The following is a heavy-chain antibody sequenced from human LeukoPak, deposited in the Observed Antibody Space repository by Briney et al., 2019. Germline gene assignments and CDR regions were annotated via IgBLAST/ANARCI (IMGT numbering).Heavy chain of an antibody. V-gene: IGHV4-61*02. J-gene: IGHJ5*02. CDR3: ARGRPYNVGLPPWFDP. D-gene: IGHD1-14*01. Sequence: SETLSLTCTVSGDSISSGDYYWSWIRQPAGKGLEWIGRISSSGSTNYNPSLKSRVTISVDTSRNQFSLNLSSMTAADTAVYYCARGRPYNVGLPPWFDPWGQGTLVTVSS. CDR1: GDSISSGDYY. CDR2: ISSSGST.